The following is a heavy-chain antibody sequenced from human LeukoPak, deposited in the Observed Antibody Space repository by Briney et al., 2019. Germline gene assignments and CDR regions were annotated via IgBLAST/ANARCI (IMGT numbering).Heavy chain of an antibody. V-gene: IGHV4-59*08. CDR1: GGSIGSYY. D-gene: IGHD6-13*01. CDR3: ARHGGSWTFDY. J-gene: IGHJ4*02. CDR2: IDYSGST. Sequence: SGTLSLTCTISGGSIGSYYWTWIRQPPGKGLEWIAYIDYSGSTNYNPSSKSGRTMSVDTSKNQFSLKLSSVTAAGTAVHFCARHGGSWTFDYWGQGTLVTVSS.